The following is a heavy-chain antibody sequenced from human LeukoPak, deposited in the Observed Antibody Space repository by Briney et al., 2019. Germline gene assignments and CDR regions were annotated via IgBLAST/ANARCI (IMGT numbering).Heavy chain of an antibody. J-gene: IGHJ4*02. V-gene: IGHV3-15*01. CDR1: GFTFTNAW. D-gene: IGHD3-10*01. CDR2: IKSKGDGETT. Sequence: GGSLRLSCAASGFTFTNAWMSWVRQAPGKGLEWVGRIKSKGDGETTDYTASVKGRFTMSRDDSKATLYLQMNYVIVEDTAVYFCATDLGLTMIRGVLVSWGQGALVSVSP. CDR3: ATDLGLTMIRGVLVS.